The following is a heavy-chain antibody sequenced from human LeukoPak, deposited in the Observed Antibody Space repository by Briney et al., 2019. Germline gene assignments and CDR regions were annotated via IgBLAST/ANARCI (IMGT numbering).Heavy chain of an antibody. J-gene: IGHJ6*02. D-gene: IGHD6-25*01. CDR3: ARRAGGHYCYGMDV. Sequence: SETLSLTCTVSGGSISSGDNYWSWIRQPPGKGLEWIGYIYYSGSTYYNPSLKSRVTISVDTSKNQFSLKLSSVTAADTAVYYCARRAGGHYCYGMDVWGQGTTVTVSS. CDR2: IYYSGST. CDR1: GGSISSGDNY. V-gene: IGHV4-30-4*01.